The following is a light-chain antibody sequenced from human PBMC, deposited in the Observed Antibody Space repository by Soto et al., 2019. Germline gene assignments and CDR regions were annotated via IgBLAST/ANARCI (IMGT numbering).Light chain of an antibody. Sequence: EIVLTQSPGTLSLSPGERATLSCRASQSVSSTYLAWYQQKPGQAPRLLIYGASSRAPGIPDRFSGSGSGTDFTLTISRLEPEDFAVYYCQQYARSPPLTFGGGTKVEIK. CDR3: QQYARSPPLT. V-gene: IGKV3-20*01. CDR2: GAS. J-gene: IGKJ4*01. CDR1: QSVSSTY.